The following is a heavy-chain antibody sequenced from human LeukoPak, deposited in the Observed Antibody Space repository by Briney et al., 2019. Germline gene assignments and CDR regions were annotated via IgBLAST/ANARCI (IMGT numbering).Heavy chain of an antibody. CDR1: GFTFSSYW. V-gene: IGHV3-7*01. CDR3: ARDRRYGGNSLTIDY. CDR2: IKQDGSEK. D-gene: IGHD4-23*01. J-gene: IGHJ4*02. Sequence: GGSLRLSCAASGFTFSSYWMSWVRQAPGKGLEWVANIKQDGSEKYYVDSVKGRFTISRDNAKNSLYLQMNSLRAEDTAVYYCARDRRYGGNSLTIDYWGQGTLVTVSS.